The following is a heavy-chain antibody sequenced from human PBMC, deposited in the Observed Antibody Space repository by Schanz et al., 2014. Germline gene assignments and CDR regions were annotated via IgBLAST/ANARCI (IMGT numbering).Heavy chain of an antibody. J-gene: IGHJ4*02. D-gene: IGHD3-3*01. CDR1: GFTFSSYG. V-gene: IGHV3-33*01. CDR3: ARDLLVSHYDFWSGNDY. Sequence: QVQLVESGGGVVQPGRSLRLSCAASGFTFSSYGMHWVRQAPGKGLEWVAIIWYDGSNKYYADSVKGRFTISRDNSKNTLFLQMSSLRAEDTAVYYCARDLLVSHYDFWSGNDYWGQGTLVTVSS. CDR2: IWYDGSNK.